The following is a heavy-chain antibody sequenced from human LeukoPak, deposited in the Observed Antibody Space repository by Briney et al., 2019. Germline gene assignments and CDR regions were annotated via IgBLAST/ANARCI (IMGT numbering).Heavy chain of an antibody. Sequence: SETLSLTCTVSGGSLSSYYWSWLRQPPGKGLEWIGYIYYSGSTNCNPSLKSRVTISVDTSKNQFSLKLSSVTAADTAVYYCARGCVGCLFDYWGQGTLVTVSS. CDR3: ARGCVGCLFDY. CDR2: IYYSGST. CDR1: GGSLSSYY. D-gene: IGHD1-26*01. J-gene: IGHJ4*02. V-gene: IGHV4-59*01.